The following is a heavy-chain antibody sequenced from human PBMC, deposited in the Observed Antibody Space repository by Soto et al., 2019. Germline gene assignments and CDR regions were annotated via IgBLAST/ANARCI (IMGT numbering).Heavy chain of an antibody. CDR3: ARDRSPYSSTAYFDY. Sequence: ASVKVSCKASGYTFTSYGISWVRQAPGQGLEWMGWISAYNGNTNYAQKLQGRVTMTTDTSTSTAYIELRSLRSDDTAVYYCARDRSPYSSTAYFDYRGQGTLVTVSS. V-gene: IGHV1-18*01. CDR1: GYTFTSYG. CDR2: ISAYNGNT. D-gene: IGHD6-13*01. J-gene: IGHJ4*02.